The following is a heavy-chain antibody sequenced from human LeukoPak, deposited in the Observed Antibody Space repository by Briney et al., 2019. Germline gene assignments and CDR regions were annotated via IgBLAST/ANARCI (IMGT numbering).Heavy chain of an antibody. D-gene: IGHD3-16*01. J-gene: IGHJ4*02. CDR1: GGSISTYY. CDR3: ARRVTGRGTFYFDY. Sequence: SETLSLTCTISGGSISTYYWTWIRQPPGKGLEWIGYIYYSGNTNYNPALKSRVTISLDTSGNQFSLKLNSVTAADTAVYYCARRVTGRGTFYFDYWGQGSLVIVS. CDR2: IYYSGNT. V-gene: IGHV4-59*08.